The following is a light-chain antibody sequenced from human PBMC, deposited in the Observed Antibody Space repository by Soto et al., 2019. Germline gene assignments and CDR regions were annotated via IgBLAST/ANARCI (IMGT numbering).Light chain of an antibody. Sequence: QSVRTQPTSASVTPGQRVTISCSGSSSNIGSSNVNWYQQLPGTAPKLLIYTNNQRPSGVPDRFSGSKSGTSASLAISGLQSEDEADYYCAAWDDSLNGRVFGTGTKVTVL. CDR2: TNN. CDR3: AAWDDSLNGRV. V-gene: IGLV1-44*01. J-gene: IGLJ1*01. CDR1: SSNIGSSN.